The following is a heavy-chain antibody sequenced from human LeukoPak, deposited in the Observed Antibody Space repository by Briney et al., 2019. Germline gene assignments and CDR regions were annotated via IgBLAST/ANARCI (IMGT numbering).Heavy chain of an antibody. CDR3: AKDVGKWESLHFFDY. CDR2: ISGSGAST. Sequence: PGGSLRLSCLTSGFTLSTNAMSWVRQAPGKGLEWISGISGSGASTYYADSVMGRFTISRDDSRNTLYLQMSSLRGDDTAVYYCAKDVGKWESLHFFDYWGQGTLVTVSS. D-gene: IGHD1-26*01. CDR1: GFTLSTNA. J-gene: IGHJ4*02. V-gene: IGHV3-23*01.